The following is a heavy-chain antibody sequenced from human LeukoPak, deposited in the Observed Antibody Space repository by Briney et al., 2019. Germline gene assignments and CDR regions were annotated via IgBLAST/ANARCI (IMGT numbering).Heavy chain of an antibody. V-gene: IGHV3-23*01. CDR3: AKDFRIGYSAHFDY. CDR1: GFTFRSHA. Sequence: GGSLRLSCVGSGFTFRSHAMSWVRQAPEKGLEFASGIYENGGTTYYADSVKGRFSISRDNSKNTLYLQMDSLRGEDTAVYYCAKDFRIGYSAHFDYWGQGALVTVSS. CDR2: IYENGGTT. D-gene: IGHD2-21*01. J-gene: IGHJ4*02.